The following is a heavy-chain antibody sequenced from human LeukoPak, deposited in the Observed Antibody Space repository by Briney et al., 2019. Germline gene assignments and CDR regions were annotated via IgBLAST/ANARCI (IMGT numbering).Heavy chain of an antibody. V-gene: IGHV1-2*04. CDR2: INPNSGGT. D-gene: IGHD2-15*01. J-gene: IGHJ4*02. Sequence: ASVKVSCKASGYTFTGYYMHWVRQAPGQGLEWMGWINPNSGGTNYAQKFQGWVTMTRDTSISTAYMELSRLRSDDTAVYYCARGRGYCSGGSCYSGDTYFDYWDQGTLVTVSS. CDR3: ARGRGYCSGGSCYSGDTYFDY. CDR1: GYTFTGYY.